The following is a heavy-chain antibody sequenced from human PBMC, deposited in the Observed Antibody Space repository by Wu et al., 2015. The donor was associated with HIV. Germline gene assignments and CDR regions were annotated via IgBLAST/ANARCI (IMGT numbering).Heavy chain of an antibody. CDR3: ARAASFFYDKHGYYRNWYFDV. CDR1: GGTFSSYD. V-gene: IGHV1-8*02. J-gene: IGHJ2*01. Sequence: QAQLVQSGAEMKKPGASVKVSCKASGGTFSSYDINWVRQAPGQGLEWVGWMNPNSGNTGYPQKFQGRVTMTRDTSISTAYMELSSLKSEDTAVYYCARAASFFYDKHGYYRNWYFDVWGRGTLVAVSS. CDR2: MNPNSGNT. D-gene: IGHD3-22*01.